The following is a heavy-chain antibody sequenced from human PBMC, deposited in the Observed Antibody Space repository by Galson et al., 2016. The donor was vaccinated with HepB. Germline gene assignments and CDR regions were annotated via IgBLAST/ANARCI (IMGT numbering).Heavy chain of an antibody. J-gene: IGHJ4*02. Sequence: SETLSLTCAVSGASVTDYYWSWIRQPAGKGLEWVGRFYITGTTNYNPSLRSRVAMSVDTSANLFSLNLVSVTAADTAIYYCAGVSPARDLWSREFYDYWGQGALVTVSS. CDR3: AGVSPARDLWSREFYDY. CDR1: GASVTDYY. V-gene: IGHV4-4*07. D-gene: IGHD3-10*01. CDR2: FYITGTT.